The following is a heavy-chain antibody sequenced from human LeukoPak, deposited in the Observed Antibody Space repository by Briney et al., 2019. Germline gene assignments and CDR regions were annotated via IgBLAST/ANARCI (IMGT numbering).Heavy chain of an antibody. CDR3: ARATFIAAAGLTLDY. Sequence: SETLSLTCAVYGGSFSGYYWSWIRQPPGKGLEWIGEINHSGSTNYNPSLKGRVTISVDTSKNQFSLKLSSVTAADTAVYYCARATFIAAAGLTLDYWGQGTLVTVSS. CDR2: INHSGST. V-gene: IGHV4-34*01. D-gene: IGHD6-13*01. CDR1: GGSFSGYY. J-gene: IGHJ4*02.